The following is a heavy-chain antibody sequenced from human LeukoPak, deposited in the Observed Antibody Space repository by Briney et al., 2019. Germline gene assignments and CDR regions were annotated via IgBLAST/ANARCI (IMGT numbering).Heavy chain of an antibody. CDR3: AKSGGGSYYGGSFYYFDY. J-gene: IGHJ4*02. D-gene: IGHD1-26*01. CDR1: GFTFSSYG. CDR2: ISYDGSNK. Sequence: GGSLRLSCAASGFTFSSYGMHWVRQAPGKGLEWVAVISYDGSNKYYADSVKGRFTISRDNSKNTLYLQMNSLRAEDTAVYYCAKSGGGSYYGGSFYYFDYWGQGTLVTVSS. V-gene: IGHV3-30*18.